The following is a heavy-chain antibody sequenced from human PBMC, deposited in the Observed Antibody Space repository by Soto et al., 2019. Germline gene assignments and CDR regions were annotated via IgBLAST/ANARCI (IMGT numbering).Heavy chain of an antibody. Sequence: GGSLRLSCAASGFTFSSFAMSWVRQAPGKGLDWVSAISGSGGSTYSADSVKGRFTISRDNSKNTLYLQMNSLRAEDTAVYYCAKGTYYYGSAPYYFDYWGQGTLVTVSS. CDR2: ISGSGGST. V-gene: IGHV3-23*01. D-gene: IGHD3-10*01. CDR1: GFTFSSFA. CDR3: AKGTYYYGSAPYYFDY. J-gene: IGHJ4*02.